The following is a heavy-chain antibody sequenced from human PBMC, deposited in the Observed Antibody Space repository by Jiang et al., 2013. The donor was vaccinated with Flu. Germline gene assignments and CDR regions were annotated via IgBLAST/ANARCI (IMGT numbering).Heavy chain of an antibody. CDR2: IYYSGST. J-gene: IGHJ2*01. V-gene: IGHV4-59*08. CDR1: GVSISSYY. Sequence: GLVKPSETLSLTCTVSGVSISSYYWSWIRQPPGKGLEWIGYIYYSGSTNYNPSLKSRVTISVDTSKNQFSLKLSSVTAADTAVYYCASREMDIVVVTAHQQVDWYFDLWGRGTLVTVSS. D-gene: IGHD2-21*02. CDR3: ASREMDIVVVTAHQQVDWYFDL.